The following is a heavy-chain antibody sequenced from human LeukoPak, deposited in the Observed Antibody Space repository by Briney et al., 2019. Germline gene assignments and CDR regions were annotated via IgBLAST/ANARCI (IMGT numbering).Heavy chain of an antibody. CDR3: ARGGYYGSGNDFRFDP. CDR2: IYYSGST. V-gene: IGHV4-30-4*07. Sequence: SETLSLTCAVSGGSISSGGYSWSWIRQPPGKGLEWIGYIYYSGSTYYNPSLKGRVTISVDTSKNQFSLKLNSVTAADTAVYYCARGGYYGSGNDFRFDPWGQGTLVTVSS. CDR1: GGSISSGGYS. J-gene: IGHJ5*02. D-gene: IGHD3-10*01.